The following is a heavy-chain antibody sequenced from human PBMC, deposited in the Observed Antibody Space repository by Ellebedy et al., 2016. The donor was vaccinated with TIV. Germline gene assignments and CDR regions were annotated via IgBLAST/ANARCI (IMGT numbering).Heavy chain of an antibody. CDR3: ARHIRITMVRGVITNWFDP. V-gene: IGHV4-59*08. Sequence: MPSETLSLTCTVSGASISTYYWSWIRQPPGKGLEWIGYIYYSGSTNYNPSLKSRVTISVDTSKNQFSLKLSSVTAADTAVYYCARHIRITMVRGVITNWFDPWGQGTLVSVSS. CDR1: GASISTYY. J-gene: IGHJ5*02. CDR2: IYYSGST. D-gene: IGHD3-10*01.